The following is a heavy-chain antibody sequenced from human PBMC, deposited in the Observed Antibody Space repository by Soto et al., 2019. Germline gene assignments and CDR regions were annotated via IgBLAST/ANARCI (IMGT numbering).Heavy chain of an antibody. J-gene: IGHJ4*02. Sequence: GGSQRLSCVASGFTFSSYGMHWVRQAPGKGLEWVAIISYDGSNTYYADSVKGRFTISRDNSKNTLYLQMNSLRAEDTSVYYCAKEGGLSGSYYISSSYYFDYWGQGTLVTVS. V-gene: IGHV3-30*18. CDR1: GFTFSSYG. D-gene: IGHD1-26*01. CDR2: ISYDGSNT. CDR3: AKEGGLSGSYYISSSYYFDY.